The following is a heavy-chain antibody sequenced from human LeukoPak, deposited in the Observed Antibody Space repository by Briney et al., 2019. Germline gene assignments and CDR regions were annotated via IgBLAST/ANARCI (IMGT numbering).Heavy chain of an antibody. CDR2: ISSSSSYI. Sequence: PGGSLRLSCAASGFTLSSYSMNWVRQAPGKGLEWVSSISSSSSYIYYADSVKGRFTISRDNAKNSLYLQMNSLRAEDTAVYYCARDYYDSSGYYVSYYYYGMDVWGQGTTVTVSS. V-gene: IGHV3-21*01. J-gene: IGHJ6*02. CDR1: GFTLSSYS. D-gene: IGHD3-22*01. CDR3: ARDYYDSSGYYVSYYYYGMDV.